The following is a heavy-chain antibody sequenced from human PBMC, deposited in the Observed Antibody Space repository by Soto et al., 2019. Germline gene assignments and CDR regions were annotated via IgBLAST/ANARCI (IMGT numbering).Heavy chain of an antibody. J-gene: IGHJ4*02. CDR3: AKGKVVTRSCVVYFDY. V-gene: IGHV3-30*18. Sequence: QVQLVESGGGVVQPGRSLRLSCAASGFMFSSYGMFWVRQAPGKGLEWVAVVTYDGRNAYYGEFVKGRFTISRDNSNNMLYLQINSRRADDTTVYYCAKGKVVTRSCVVYFDYWGQGTPLTVSS. CDR2: VTYDGRNA. D-gene: IGHD2-21*02. CDR1: GFMFSSYG.